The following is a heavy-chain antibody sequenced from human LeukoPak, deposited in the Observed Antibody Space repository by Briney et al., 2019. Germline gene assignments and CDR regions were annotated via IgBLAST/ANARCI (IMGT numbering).Heavy chain of an antibody. J-gene: IGHJ4*02. Sequence: ASVTVSFTTSGYTFNDYYVHWVRQAPGQGREWMGWINPNSGRTNYAPKFQGRVTLTTDTSISTAYMELSGLISGDTALYYCARDSSDVLTGYYHFWGQGTLVTVSS. CDR1: GYTFNDYY. V-gene: IGHV1-2*02. CDR2: INPNSGRT. CDR3: ARDSSDVLTGYYHF. D-gene: IGHD3-9*01.